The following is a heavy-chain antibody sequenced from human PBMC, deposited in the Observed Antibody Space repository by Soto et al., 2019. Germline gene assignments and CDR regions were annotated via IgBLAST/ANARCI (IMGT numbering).Heavy chain of an antibody. CDR2: IYYSGST. V-gene: IGHV4-31*03. CDR3: ARGGYNWNQFDY. Sequence: QVQLQEPGPGLVKPSQTLSLTCTVSGGSISSGGYYWSWIRQHPGKGLEWIGYIYYSGSTYYNPSLKSRVTISVDTSKNQFSLKLSSVTAADTAVYYCARGGYNWNQFDYWGQGTLVTVSS. CDR1: GGSISSGGYY. J-gene: IGHJ4*02. D-gene: IGHD1-20*01.